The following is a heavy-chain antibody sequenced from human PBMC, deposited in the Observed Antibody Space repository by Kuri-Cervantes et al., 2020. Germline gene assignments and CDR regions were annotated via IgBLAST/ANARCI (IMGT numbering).Heavy chain of an antibody. Sequence: GGSLRLSCAASGFTFSSYAMHWVRQVPGKGLEWVAVISYDGSNKYYADSVKCRFTISRDNAKNSSYLQMNSLQAEDTPVYYCARDPWSRRQFDPWGQGTLVTVSS. CDR2: ISYDGSNK. CDR1: GFTFSSYA. D-gene: IGHD2-8*01. V-gene: IGHV3-30-3*01. CDR3: ARDPWSRRQFDP. J-gene: IGHJ5*02.